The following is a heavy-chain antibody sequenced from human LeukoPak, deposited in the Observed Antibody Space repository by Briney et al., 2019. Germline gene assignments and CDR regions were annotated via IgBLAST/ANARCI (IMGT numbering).Heavy chain of an antibody. CDR3: AKDDGGSGWYEYFDY. V-gene: IGHV3-23*01. J-gene: IGHJ4*02. Sequence: QSGGSLRLSCAASGFTFSSYAMSWVRQAPGKGLEWVSAISGSGGSTYYADSVKGRFTISRDNSKNTLYLQMNSLRAEDTAVYYCAKDDGGSGWYEYFDYWGQGTLVTVSS. D-gene: IGHD6-19*01. CDR2: ISGSGGST. CDR1: GFTFSSYA.